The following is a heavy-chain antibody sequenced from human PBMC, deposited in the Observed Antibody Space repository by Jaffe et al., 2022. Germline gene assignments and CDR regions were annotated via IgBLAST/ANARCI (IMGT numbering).Heavy chain of an antibody. V-gene: IGHV3-21*01. Sequence: EVQLVESGGGLVKPGGSLRLSCAASGFTFSSYSMNWVRQAPGKGLEWVSSISSSSSYIYYADSVKGRFTISRDNAKNSLYLQMNSLRAEDTAVYYCARDLGYYDFWSGQSSLGYWGQGTLVTVSS. CDR1: GFTFSSYS. CDR3: ARDLGYYDFWSGQSSLGY. CDR2: ISSSSSYI. J-gene: IGHJ4*02. D-gene: IGHD3-3*01.